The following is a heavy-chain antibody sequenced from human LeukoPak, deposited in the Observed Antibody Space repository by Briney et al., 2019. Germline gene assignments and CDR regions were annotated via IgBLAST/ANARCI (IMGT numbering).Heavy chain of an antibody. D-gene: IGHD2-15*01. V-gene: IGHV3-33*01. CDR2: TWSDGSDY. Sequence: GGSLRLSCAASGFTFSSFGMHWVRQAPGKGLEWVALTWSDGSDYFYPDSVKGRFTISRDNSKNTVYLLMNSLRDEDTAVYFCARDRGYCRGGRCYSNYFDLWGQGTLVTVSS. CDR1: GFTFSSFG. J-gene: IGHJ4*02. CDR3: ARDRGYCRGGRCYSNYFDL.